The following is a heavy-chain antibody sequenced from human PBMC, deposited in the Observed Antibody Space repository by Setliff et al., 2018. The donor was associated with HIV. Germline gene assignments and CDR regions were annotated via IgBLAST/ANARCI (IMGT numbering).Heavy chain of an antibody. CDR1: GSTFSTYD. J-gene: IGHJ6*02. CDR3: ASSWSRIRYYGMDV. Sequence: EASVKVSCKPSGSTFSTYDINWVRQATGQGLEWMGWMNPNSSNTGYAQKFQGRVTMTRNTSISTAYMELSSLRSDDTAVYYCASSWSRIRYYGMDVWGQGTTVTVSS. V-gene: IGHV1-8*01. D-gene: IGHD6-13*01. CDR2: MNPNSSNT.